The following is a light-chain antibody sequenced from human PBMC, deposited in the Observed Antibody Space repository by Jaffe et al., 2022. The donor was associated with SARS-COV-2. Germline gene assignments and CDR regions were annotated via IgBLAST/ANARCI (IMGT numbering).Light chain of an antibody. CDR1: QSVLYTSNNKNQ. J-gene: IGKJ1*01. Sequence: DIVMTQSPDSLAVSLGERATINCKSSQSVLYTSNNKNQLVWYQQKPGQPPKLLIYWASTRESGVPDRFSGSGSGTDFTLTISSLQAEDVAVYYCQQYYSVPWTFGQGTKVEIK. CDR2: WAS. CDR3: QQYYSVPWT. V-gene: IGKV4-1*01.